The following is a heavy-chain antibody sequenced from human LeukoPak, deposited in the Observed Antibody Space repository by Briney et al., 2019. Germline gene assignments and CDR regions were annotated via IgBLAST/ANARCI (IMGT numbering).Heavy chain of an antibody. D-gene: IGHD1-26*01. V-gene: IGHV3-7*01. Sequence: PGGSLRLSCAASGFTFSSYWMSWVRQAPGKGLEWVANIKQDGSEKYYVDSVKGRFTISRDNSKNTLYLQMNSLRAEDTAVYYCAKSRRSGGSQYGDAFDIWGQGTMVTVSS. CDR1: GFTFSSYW. CDR2: IKQDGSEK. J-gene: IGHJ3*02. CDR3: AKSRRSGGSQYGDAFDI.